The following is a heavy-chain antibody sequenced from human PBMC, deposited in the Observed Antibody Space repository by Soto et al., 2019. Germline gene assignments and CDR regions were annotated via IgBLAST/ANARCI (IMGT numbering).Heavy chain of an antibody. Sequence: EVQRLESGGGLVQPGGSLRLSCAASGFTFSSYAMSWVRQAPGKGLEWVSAISGSGGSTYYADSVKGRFTISRDNSKNTLYLQMNSLRAEDTAVYYCAKLDYDFWSGYYTGGGWFDPWGQGTLVTVSS. CDR1: GFTFSSYA. D-gene: IGHD3-3*01. CDR3: AKLDYDFWSGYYTGGGWFDP. J-gene: IGHJ5*02. V-gene: IGHV3-23*01. CDR2: ISGSGGST.